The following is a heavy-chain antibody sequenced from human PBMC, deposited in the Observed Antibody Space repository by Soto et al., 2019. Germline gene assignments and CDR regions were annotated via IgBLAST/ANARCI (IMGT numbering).Heavy chain of an antibody. CDR3: AGGRYGDY. D-gene: IGHD1-1*01. CDR2: ISAHNGNT. Sequence: QVHLVQSGAEVKKPGASVKVSCKGSGYTFTSYGTTWVRQAPGQGLEWMGWISAHNGNTDYAQKLQGRVTVTSDTSTSTAYMELRSLSSDVTAVYYCAGGRYGDYWGQGALVTVSS. J-gene: IGHJ4*02. V-gene: IGHV1-18*01. CDR1: GYTFTSYG.